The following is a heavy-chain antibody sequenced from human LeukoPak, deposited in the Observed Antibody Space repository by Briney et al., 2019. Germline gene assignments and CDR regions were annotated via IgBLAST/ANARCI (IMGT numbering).Heavy chain of an antibody. Sequence: PSQTLSLTCTVSGGSISSGSYYWSWIRQPAGKGLEWIGRIYTSGSTNYNPSLKSRVTISVDTSKNQFSLKLSSVTAADTAVYYCARDSTATTGFDYWGQGTLVTVSS. J-gene: IGHJ4*02. D-gene: IGHD4-11*01. CDR1: GGSISSGSYY. V-gene: IGHV4-61*02. CDR2: IYTSGST. CDR3: ARDSTATTGFDY.